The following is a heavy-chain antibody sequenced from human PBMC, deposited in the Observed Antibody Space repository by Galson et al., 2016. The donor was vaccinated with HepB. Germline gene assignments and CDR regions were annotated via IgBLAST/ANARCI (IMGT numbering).Heavy chain of an antibody. CDR3: ARGGTMMLALATLDY. CDR1: GGSFSDYS. CDR2: IIPLFERT. D-gene: IGHD4/OR15-4a*01. J-gene: IGHJ4*02. V-gene: IGHV1-69*13. Sequence: SVKVSCKASGGSFSDYSINWVRQAPGQGLEWVGGIIPLFERTTYAQEFQGRVSISADGSTSTAYMELSSLRFEDTAVYYCARGGTMMLALATLDYWGQGTLRTVS.